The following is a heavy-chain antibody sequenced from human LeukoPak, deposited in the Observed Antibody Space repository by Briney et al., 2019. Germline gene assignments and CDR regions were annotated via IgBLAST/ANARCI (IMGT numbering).Heavy chain of an antibody. D-gene: IGHD4/OR15-4a*01. J-gene: IGHJ4*02. V-gene: IGHV3-74*01. Sequence: PGGSLRLSCAASGFTFSSYWMQWVRQAPGKGLVWVSRINSDGSSTSYADSVKGRFTISRDNAKNTLYLQMNSLRADDTAVYYCARDDYGGPIDDWGQGTLVTVSS. CDR1: GFTFSSYW. CDR3: ARDDYGGPIDD. CDR2: INSDGSST.